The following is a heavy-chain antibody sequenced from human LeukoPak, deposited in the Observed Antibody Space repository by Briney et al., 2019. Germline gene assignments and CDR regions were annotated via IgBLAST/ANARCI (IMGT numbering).Heavy chain of an antibody. Sequence: GGSLRLSCAASGFTVSSNYMSWVRQAPGKGLEWVSVIYSGGSTYYADSVKGRFTISRDNSKNTLYLQMNSLRAEDTAVYYCAKKGGDITIFGVVIMDFDYWGQGTLVTVSS. V-gene: IGHV3-66*01. CDR2: IYSGGST. D-gene: IGHD3-3*01. CDR1: GFTVSSNY. CDR3: AKKGGDITIFGVVIMDFDY. J-gene: IGHJ4*02.